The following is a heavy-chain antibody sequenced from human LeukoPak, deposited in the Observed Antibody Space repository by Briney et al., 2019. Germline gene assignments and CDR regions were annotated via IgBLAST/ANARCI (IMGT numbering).Heavy chain of an antibody. D-gene: IGHD3-16*01. CDR3: ARGGGLDV. V-gene: IGHV3-9*01. CDR2: ISWNSGSI. CDR1: GFTFDDYA. J-gene: IGHJ6*02. Sequence: GRSLRLSCAASGFTFDDYAMHWVRQAPGKGLEWVSGISWNSGSIGYADSVKGRFTVSRDNAKNSLYLQMSNLRAEDTAVYFCARGGGLDVWGQGATVTVSS.